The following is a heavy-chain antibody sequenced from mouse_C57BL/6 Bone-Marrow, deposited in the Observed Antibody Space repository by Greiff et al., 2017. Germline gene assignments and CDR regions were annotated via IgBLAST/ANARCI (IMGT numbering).Heavy chain of an antibody. D-gene: IGHD2-4*01. V-gene: IGHV1-7*01. CDR2: INPSSGYT. CDR1: GYTFTSYW. CDR3: ARGLRRFAY. J-gene: IGHJ3*01. Sequence: QVQLQQSGAELVKPGASVKLSCKASGYTFTSYWMHWVKQRPGQGLEWIGYINPSSGYTKYNQKFKDKATLTADKSSSTAYMQMSSLTSEDSAGYYCARGLRRFAYWGQGTLVTVSA.